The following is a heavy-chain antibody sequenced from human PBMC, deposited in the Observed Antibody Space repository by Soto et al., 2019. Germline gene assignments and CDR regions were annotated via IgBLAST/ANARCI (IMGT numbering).Heavy chain of an antibody. D-gene: IGHD6-13*01. Sequence: KPSETLSLTCTVSGGSISSYYWSWIRQPPGKGLEWIGYIYYSGSTNYNPSLKSRVTISVDTSKNQFSLKLSSVTAADTAVYYCARVRQQLDGYYFDYWGQGTLVTVSS. J-gene: IGHJ4*02. CDR1: GGSISSYY. CDR2: IYYSGST. CDR3: ARVRQQLDGYYFDY. V-gene: IGHV4-59*01.